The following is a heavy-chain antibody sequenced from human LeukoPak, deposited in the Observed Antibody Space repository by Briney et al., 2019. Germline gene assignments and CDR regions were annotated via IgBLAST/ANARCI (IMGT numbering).Heavy chain of an antibody. CDR1: GYTFTSYG. J-gene: IGHJ5*02. Sequence: ASVKVSCKASGYTFTSYGISWVRQAPGQGLEWMGWISAYNGNTNYAQKLQGRVAMTTDTSTSTAYMELRSLRAEDTAVYYCARTHYSIWFGELLSRFSPLLTPQNWFDPWGQGTLVTVSS. CDR2: ISAYNGNT. D-gene: IGHD3-10*01. V-gene: IGHV1-18*01. CDR3: ARTHYSIWFGELLSRFSPLLTPQNWFDP.